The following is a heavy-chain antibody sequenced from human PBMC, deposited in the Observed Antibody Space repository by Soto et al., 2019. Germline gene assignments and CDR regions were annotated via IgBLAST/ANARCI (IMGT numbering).Heavy chain of an antibody. D-gene: IGHD6-19*01. CDR1: GGSISSYY. V-gene: IGHV4-59*01. J-gene: IGHJ3*02. CDR2: IYYSGST. CDR3: ARVGGVAVAGAFDI. Sequence: ETLSLTCTVSGGSISSYYWSWIRQPPGKGLEWIGYIYYSGSTNYNPSLKSRVTISVDTSKNQFSLKLSSVTAADTAVYYCARVGGVAVAGAFDIWGQGTMVTVSS.